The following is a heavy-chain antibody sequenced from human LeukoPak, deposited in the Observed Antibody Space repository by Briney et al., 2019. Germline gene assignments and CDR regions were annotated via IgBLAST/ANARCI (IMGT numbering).Heavy chain of an antibody. Sequence: SETVSLTCSVSGGSIIGHWWSWLRQPPGKGLEWIGDVFYSGSNNYNPSLKSRLTISLDTSKNQFSLNLRSVTDTDTAMYYCARRNTADASIDFWGQGTLVTASS. CDR3: ARRNTADASIDF. CDR2: VFYSGSN. CDR1: GGSIIGHW. D-gene: IGHD4-17*01. V-gene: IGHV4-59*08. J-gene: IGHJ4*02.